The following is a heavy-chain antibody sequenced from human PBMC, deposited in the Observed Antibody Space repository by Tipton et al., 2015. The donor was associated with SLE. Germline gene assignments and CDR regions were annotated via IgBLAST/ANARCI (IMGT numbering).Heavy chain of an antibody. CDR3: ARARQEPYFDY. J-gene: IGHJ4*02. Sequence: SLRLSCAASGFTFDDYGMSWVRQAPGKGLEWVSGINWNGGSSGYADSVKGRFTISRDNAKNSLYLQMNSLRAEDTAVYYCARARQEPYFDYWGQGTLVTVSS. V-gene: IGHV3-20*04. CDR2: INWNGGSS. CDR1: GFTFDDYG. D-gene: IGHD1-14*01.